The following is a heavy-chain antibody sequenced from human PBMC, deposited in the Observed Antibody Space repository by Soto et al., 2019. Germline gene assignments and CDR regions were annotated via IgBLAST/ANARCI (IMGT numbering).Heavy chain of an antibody. CDR1: GFTFSSYG. CDR2: ISYDGSNK. J-gene: IGHJ4*02. V-gene: IGHV3-30*18. Sequence: QVQLVESGGGVVQPGRSLRLSCAASGFTFSSYGMHWVRQAPGKGLEWVAVISYDGSNKYYADSVKGRFTIARDNSKNTLYLQMNSLRAEDTAVYYCAKEVHSEWFLWYYFDYWGQGTLVTFSS. CDR3: AKEVHSEWFLWYYFDY. D-gene: IGHD2-21*01.